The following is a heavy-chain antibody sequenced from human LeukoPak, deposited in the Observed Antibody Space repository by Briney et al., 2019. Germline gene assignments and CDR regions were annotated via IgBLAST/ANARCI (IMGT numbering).Heavy chain of an antibody. J-gene: IGHJ4*02. Sequence: GGSLRLSCSASGFTFSSYAMGWVRQAPGKGLEGVSPLSGSGGDTFYADSVKGRFTISRDNFKNTLDLQMNSLGAEDTAAYYCTKSRARREGSTGSIDYWGQGTLVTVSS. V-gene: IGHV3-23*01. CDR3: TKSRARREGSTGSIDY. CDR1: GFTFSSYA. CDR2: LSGSGGDT. D-gene: IGHD3-22*01.